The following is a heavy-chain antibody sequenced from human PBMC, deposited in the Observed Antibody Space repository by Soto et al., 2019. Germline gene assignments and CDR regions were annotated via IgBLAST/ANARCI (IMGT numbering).Heavy chain of an antibody. J-gene: IGHJ4*02. CDR3: TTTKGRLEPPTNDF. D-gene: IGHD2-8*01. CDR1: GFTFSNAW. CDR2: IKSAAYGGAI. V-gene: IGHV3-15*01. Sequence: EVQLVESGGGLVKPGGSLRLSCAGSGFTFSNAWMSWVRRAPGKGLEWVGRIKSAAYGGAIDYAAPVKGRFTISRDDSKNTLFPQMNNLRTEDSAVYSCTTTKGRLEPPTNDFWGQGTPVIVSS.